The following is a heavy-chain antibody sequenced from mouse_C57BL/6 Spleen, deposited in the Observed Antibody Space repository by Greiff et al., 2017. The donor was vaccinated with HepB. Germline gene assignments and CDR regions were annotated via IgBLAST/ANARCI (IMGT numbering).Heavy chain of an antibody. D-gene: IGHD1-1*01. V-gene: IGHV1-62-2*01. CDR1: GYTFTEYT. J-gene: IGHJ2*01. Sequence: VQLQESGAELVKPGASVKLSCKASGYTFTEYTIHWVKQRSGQGLEWIGWFYPGSGSIKYNEKFKDKATLTADKSSSTAYMELSRLTSEDSAVYVCARHPYYYGSSNYFDYWGQGTTLTVSS. CDR3: ARHPYYYGSSNYFDY. CDR2: FYPGSGSI.